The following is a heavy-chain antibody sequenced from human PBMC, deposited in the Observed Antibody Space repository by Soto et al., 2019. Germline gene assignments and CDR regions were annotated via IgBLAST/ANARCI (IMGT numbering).Heavy chain of an antibody. Sequence: QVQLVASGGSVVQPGRSLRLSCAASGFTFSSYIMHWVRQGPGKGLEWVALISYDGNNKYHADSVKGRFTISRDNSRNTLFLLLNSLRGEDTAVYYCARVGTTYNYYYYGMDVWGQGTTVTVSS. V-gene: IGHV3-30-3*01. CDR1: GFTFSSYI. J-gene: IGHJ6*02. CDR2: ISYDGNNK. D-gene: IGHD4-4*01. CDR3: ARVGTTYNYYYYGMDV.